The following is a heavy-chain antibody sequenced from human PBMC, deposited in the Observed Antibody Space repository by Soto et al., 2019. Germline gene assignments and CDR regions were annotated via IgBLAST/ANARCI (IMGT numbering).Heavy chain of an antibody. Sequence: GGALRLSCAASGFTFNIYGMHWVRQAPDKGPEWVALISYDGSNQYYADSVKGRFTISRDNSKNTLFLQMNSLRADDTAVYYCAKDQASGQGSFDSWGQGTLVTVSS. J-gene: IGHJ4*02. CDR2: ISYDGSNQ. CDR3: AKDQASGQGSFDS. CDR1: GFTFNIYG. V-gene: IGHV3-30*18.